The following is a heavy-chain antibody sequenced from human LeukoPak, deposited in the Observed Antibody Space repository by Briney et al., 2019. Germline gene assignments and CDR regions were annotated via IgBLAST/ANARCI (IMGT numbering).Heavy chain of an antibody. CDR1: EYSFTSYW. J-gene: IGHJ4*02. D-gene: IGHD3-16*02. CDR2: IYPVDADT. Sequence: GESLNISCKASEYSFTSYWSGGVRQMPGKGLEWMGIIYPVDADTSYHPSFQGHVTTSAAKFSSTAYLQWSSLKAPDTAFHYCARHGDMLTFGGVIDPFDYWGQGTLVTVSS. V-gene: IGHV5-51*01. CDR3: ARHGDMLTFGGVIDPFDY.